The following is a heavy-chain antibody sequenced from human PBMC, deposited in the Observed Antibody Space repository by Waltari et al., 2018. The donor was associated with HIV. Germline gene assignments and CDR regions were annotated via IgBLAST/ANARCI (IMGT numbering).Heavy chain of an antibody. CDR1: GYSLLIYW. V-gene: IGHV5-51*03. J-gene: IGHJ3*02. CDR3: ARSIHYDDKGYFLKDAFHI. D-gene: IGHD3-16*01. CDR2: IYAGDSDI. Sequence: VQLVQSGPEMKKPGESLTISCKAFGYSLLIYWLGGGRQKPGKGLEWMGGIYAGDSDIKYSPSFQGQVAISVDKSVSTAYLQWRSLKASDTAVYYCARSIHYDDKGYFLKDAFHIWGQGTTVTVSS.